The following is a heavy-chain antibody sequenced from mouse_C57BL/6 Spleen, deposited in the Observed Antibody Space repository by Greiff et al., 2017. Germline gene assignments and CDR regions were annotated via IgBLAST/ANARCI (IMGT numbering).Heavy chain of an antibody. CDR1: GYAFSSSW. Sequence: QVQLQQSGPELVKPGASVKISCKASGYAFSSSWMNWVKQRPGKGLEWIGRIYPGDGDTNYTGKFKGKATLTEDKSSSTAYMQLSSLTSEDSEVYFCARYYGYRYAMDYGGQGTSVTVSS. CDR2: IYPGDGDT. J-gene: IGHJ4*01. V-gene: IGHV1-82*01. CDR3: ARYYGYRYAMDY. D-gene: IGHD2-2*01.